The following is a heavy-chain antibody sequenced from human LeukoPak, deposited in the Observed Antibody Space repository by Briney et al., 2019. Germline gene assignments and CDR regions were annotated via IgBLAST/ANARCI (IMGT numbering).Heavy chain of an antibody. CDR3: AGNLPSGAYLAS. CDR1: GGPISTYY. CDR2: VYYSGIT. Sequence: PSETLSLTCTVSGGPISTYYWSWLRQPPGKGLEWIGYVYYSGITDYNPSLKSRVTISVDTSKSQFSLKLSSVTAAETAVYYCAGNLPSGAYLASWGKGPRVPVP. V-gene: IGHV4-59*08. J-gene: IGHJ5*02. D-gene: IGHD4-17*01.